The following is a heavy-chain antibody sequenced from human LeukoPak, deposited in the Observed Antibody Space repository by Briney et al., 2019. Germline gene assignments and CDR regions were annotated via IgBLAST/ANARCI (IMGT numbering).Heavy chain of an antibody. Sequence: PSETLSLTCTVSGGSISSSSYYWGWIRQPPGKGLEWIGSIYYSGSTYYNPSLKSRVTISVDTSKNQFSLKLSSVTAADTAVYYCARRQIDSHLILHWGQGTLVTVSS. CDR2: IYYSGST. V-gene: IGHV4-39*01. D-gene: IGHD3-22*01. J-gene: IGHJ4*02. CDR3: ARRQIDSHLILH. CDR1: GGSISSSSYY.